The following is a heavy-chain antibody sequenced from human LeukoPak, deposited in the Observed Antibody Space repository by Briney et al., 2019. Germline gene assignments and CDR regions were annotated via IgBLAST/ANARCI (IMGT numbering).Heavy chain of an antibody. CDR1: GFTFSSSA. V-gene: IGHV3-23*01. CDR2: IGGGGATT. J-gene: IGHJ4*02. Sequence: GGSLRLSCAASGFTFSSSAMSWVRQAPGQGLEWVSGIGGGGATTYYADSVKSRFTISRDNSKNTLYLQMNSLRAEDTAVYYCAKGGSTSPNGINDYWGQGTLVTVSS. CDR3: AKGGSTSPNGINDY. D-gene: IGHD2-2*01.